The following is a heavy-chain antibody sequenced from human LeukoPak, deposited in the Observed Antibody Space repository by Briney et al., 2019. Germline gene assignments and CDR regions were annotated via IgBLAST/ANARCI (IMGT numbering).Heavy chain of an antibody. CDR3: ATIVATSLYYYYYMDV. J-gene: IGHJ6*03. Sequence: PSETLSLTCAVYGGSFSGYYWSWIRQPPGKGLEWIGEINHSGSTNYNPSLKSRVTISVDTSKNQFSLKLSSVTAADTAVYYCATIVATSLYYYYYMDVWGKGTTVTVSS. V-gene: IGHV4-34*01. CDR1: GGSFSGYY. D-gene: IGHD5-12*01. CDR2: INHSGST.